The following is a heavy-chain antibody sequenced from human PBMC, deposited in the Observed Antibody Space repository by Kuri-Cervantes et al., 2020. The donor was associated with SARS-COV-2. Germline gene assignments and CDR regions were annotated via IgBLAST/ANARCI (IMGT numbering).Heavy chain of an antibody. Sequence: GESLKISCAASGFTFSNYAMSWVRQAPGKGLEWVSAISGSGGSAYYADSVKGRFTISRDNSKNTLYLQMNSLRAEDTAVYYCAKTVRFLEWLPDYWGQGALVTVSS. J-gene: IGHJ4*02. V-gene: IGHV3-23*01. D-gene: IGHD3-3*01. CDR2: ISGSGGSA. CDR3: AKTVRFLEWLPDY. CDR1: GFTFSNYA.